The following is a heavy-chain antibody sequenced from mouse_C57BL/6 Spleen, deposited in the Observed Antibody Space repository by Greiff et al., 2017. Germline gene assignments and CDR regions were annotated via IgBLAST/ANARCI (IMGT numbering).Heavy chain of an antibody. CDR3: ALHYYGSSPAWFAY. D-gene: IGHD1-1*01. CDR2: LDPANGNT. CDR1: GFNIKNTY. J-gene: IGHJ3*01. Sequence: EVQLQQSVAELVRPGASVKLSYTASGFNIKNTYMHWVKQRPEQGLEWIGRLDPANGNTKYAPKFQGKATITADTSSNTAYLQLSSLTSEDTAIYYCALHYYGSSPAWFAYWGQGTLVTVSA. V-gene: IGHV14-3*01.